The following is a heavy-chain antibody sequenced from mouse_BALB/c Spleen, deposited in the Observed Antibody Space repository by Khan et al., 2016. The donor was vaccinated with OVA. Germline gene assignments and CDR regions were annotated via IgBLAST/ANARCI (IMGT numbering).Heavy chain of an antibody. J-gene: IGHJ3*01. CDR3: GDYLPGAIDY. Sequence: EVELVESGGDLVKPGGSLKLSCAASGFTFSSYSMSWVRQTPDKRLEWVASISSGGDYTYYPDSVKGRFTISRDHAKNTLYLQMSDLKSDDRAMYYGGDYLPGAIDYWGQGTLVTVST. D-gene: IGHD2-4*01. CDR1: GFTFSSYS. CDR2: ISSGGDYT. V-gene: IGHV5-6*01.